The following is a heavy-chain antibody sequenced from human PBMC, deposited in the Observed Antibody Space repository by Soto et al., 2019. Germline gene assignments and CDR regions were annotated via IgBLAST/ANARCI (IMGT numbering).Heavy chain of an antibody. CDR3: ARAVGGVVGASYYYSGMDV. V-gene: IGHV3-33*01. J-gene: IGHJ6*02. CDR2: IWYDGSNK. CDR1: GFTFSSYG. Sequence: QVQLVESGGGVVQPGRSLRLSCAASGFTFSSYGMHWVRQAPGKGLEWVAVIWYDGSNKYYADSVKGRFTISRDNSKNTLYLQMNSLRAEDTAVYYCARAVGGVVGASYYYSGMDVWGQGTTVTVSS. D-gene: IGHD1-26*01.